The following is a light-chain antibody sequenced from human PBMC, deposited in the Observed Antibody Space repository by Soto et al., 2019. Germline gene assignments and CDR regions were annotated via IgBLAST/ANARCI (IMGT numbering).Light chain of an antibody. CDR2: DAS. Sequence: DIQMTQSPSTLSASVGDRVTITCRASQSSRSWLAWYQQKPGKAPKLLIYDASSLESGVPSRFSGSGSGTEFTLTISSLQPDDFATYYCQQYKSYRWTFGQGTKVEIK. J-gene: IGKJ1*01. CDR3: QQYKSYRWT. V-gene: IGKV1-5*01. CDR1: QSSRSW.